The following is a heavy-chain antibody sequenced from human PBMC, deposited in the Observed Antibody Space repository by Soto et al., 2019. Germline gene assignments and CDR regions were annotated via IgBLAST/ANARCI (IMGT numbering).Heavy chain of an antibody. CDR2: ISGSGDST. CDR3: AKDSFINLRGYDSY. Sequence: EVQLFESGGGLVQPGGSLRLSCAASGFTFSTYAMIWVRHAPGKGLECVSAISGSGDSTYYADSEKGRFTISRDNSETTLYLQMSSLRAEDTAIYYCAKDSFINLRGYDSYWGQGTLVTVSS. V-gene: IGHV3-23*01. D-gene: IGHD5-12*01. CDR1: GFTFSTYA. J-gene: IGHJ4*02.